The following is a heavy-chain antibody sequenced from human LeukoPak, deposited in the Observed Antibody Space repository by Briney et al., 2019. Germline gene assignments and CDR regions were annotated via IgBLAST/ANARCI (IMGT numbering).Heavy chain of an antibody. CDR1: GFTFSSYE. Sequence: PGGSLRLSCAASGFTFSSYEMNWVRQAPGKGLEWVSYISSSGSTIYYADSVKGRFTISRDNAKNSLYLQMNSLRAEDTAVYYCARGKQWLTSSYYYYYMDVWGKGTTVTISS. CDR3: ARGKQWLTSSYYYYYMDV. CDR2: ISSSGSTI. D-gene: IGHD6-19*01. J-gene: IGHJ6*03. V-gene: IGHV3-48*03.